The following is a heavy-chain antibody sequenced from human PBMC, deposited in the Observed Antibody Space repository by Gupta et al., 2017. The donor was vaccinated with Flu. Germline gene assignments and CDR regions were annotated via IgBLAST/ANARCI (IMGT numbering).Heavy chain of an antibody. J-gene: IGHJ5*02. CDR2: IDPFESYT. V-gene: IGHV5-10-1*01. CDR1: GFTFGSYW. Sequence: EVQLVQSGAEVKQPGESLRISCKGSGFTFGSYWITWVRQMPGKGLEWMGKIDPFESYTEYSPAFEGRVTISADKSTGTAYLQWNSLRSSDTAIYYCALPHNWNDGGGWFDPWGQGTLVIVSS. CDR3: ALPHNWNDGGGWFDP. D-gene: IGHD1-1*01.